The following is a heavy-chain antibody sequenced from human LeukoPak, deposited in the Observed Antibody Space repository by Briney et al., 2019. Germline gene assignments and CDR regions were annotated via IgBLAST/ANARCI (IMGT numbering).Heavy chain of an antibody. V-gene: IGHV3-7*01. CDR2: IKEDGSDK. CDR3: ARDSAGYDY. Sequence: GGSLSPSCAASGITFTTYWMSWVRQAPGKGLEWVANIKEDGSDKYYVDSVKGRFTISRDNAKNSLYLQMNSLRAEDTAVYYCARDSAGYDYWGQGTLVTVSS. CDR1: GITFTTYW. J-gene: IGHJ4*02. D-gene: IGHD5-12*01.